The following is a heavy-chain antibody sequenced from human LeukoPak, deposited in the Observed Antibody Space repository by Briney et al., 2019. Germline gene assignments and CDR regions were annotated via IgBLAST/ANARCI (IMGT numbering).Heavy chain of an antibody. Sequence: GPLRLSCAASEVSISSYVMHGVRPAPGKGLVWVAVISYDGSNEYYPDSVKGRFTISRDNSKNTLYLQMNSLRAEDTAVYYCARDSSGSYNWFDPWGQGTLVTVSS. V-gene: IGHV3-30*04. J-gene: IGHJ5*02. CDR1: EVSISSYV. CDR3: ARDSSGSYNWFDP. CDR2: ISYDGSNE. D-gene: IGHD6-19*01.